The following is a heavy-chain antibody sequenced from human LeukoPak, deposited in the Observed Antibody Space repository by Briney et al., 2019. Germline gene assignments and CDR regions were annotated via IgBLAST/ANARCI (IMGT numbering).Heavy chain of an antibody. Sequence: PGGSLRLSCAASGFTVSSNYMTWVRQAPGKGLEWVSAISGSGGSTYYADSVKGRFTISRDNSKNTLYLQMNSLRAEDTAVYYCAKGSAYDPRDYWGQGTLVTVSS. D-gene: IGHD3-22*01. CDR2: ISGSGGST. CDR1: GFTVSSNY. CDR3: AKGSAYDPRDY. J-gene: IGHJ4*02. V-gene: IGHV3-23*01.